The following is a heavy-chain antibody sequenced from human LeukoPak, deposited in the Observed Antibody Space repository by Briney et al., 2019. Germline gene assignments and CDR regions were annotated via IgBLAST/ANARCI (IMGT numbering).Heavy chain of an antibody. CDR3: ARIRIRWNPGRGPVYYYYGMDV. CDR1: GGSVSSGSYY. CDR2: IYYSGST. D-gene: IGHD1-1*01. V-gene: IGHV4-61*01. J-gene: IGHJ6*02. Sequence: SETLSLTCTVSGGSVSSGSYYWSWIRQPPGKGLEWIGYIYYSGSTNYNPSLKSRVTISVDTSKNQFSLKLSSVTAADTAVYYCARIRIRWNPGRGPVYYYYGMDVWGQGTTVTVSS.